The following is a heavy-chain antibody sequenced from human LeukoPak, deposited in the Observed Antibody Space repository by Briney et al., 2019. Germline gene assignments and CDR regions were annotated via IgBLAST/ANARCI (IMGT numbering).Heavy chain of an antibody. J-gene: IGHJ4*02. CDR3: ARVYSSSWYKGRYFDY. CDR2: IYYSGST. D-gene: IGHD6-13*01. CDR1: GGSISSGGYY. V-gene: IGHV4-31*03. Sequence: TLSLTCTVSGGSISSGGYYWSWIRQHPGKGLEWIGYIYYSGSTYYNPSLKSRVTISVDTSKNQFSLKLSSVTAADTAVYYCARVYSSSWYKGRYFDYWGQGTLVTVSS.